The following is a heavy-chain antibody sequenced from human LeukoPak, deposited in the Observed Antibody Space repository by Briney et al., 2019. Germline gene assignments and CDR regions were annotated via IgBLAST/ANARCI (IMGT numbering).Heavy chain of an antibody. CDR1: GGSFSGYY. D-gene: IGHD6-19*01. V-gene: IGHV4-34*01. J-gene: IGHJ2*01. Sequence: SETLSLTCAVYGGSFSGYYWSWIRQPPGKGLEWIGEINHSGSTNYNPSLKSRVTISVDTSENQFSLKLSSVTAADTAVYYCARGGQWLGVGPNWYFDLWGRGTPVTVSS. CDR2: INHSGST. CDR3: ARGGQWLGVGPNWYFDL.